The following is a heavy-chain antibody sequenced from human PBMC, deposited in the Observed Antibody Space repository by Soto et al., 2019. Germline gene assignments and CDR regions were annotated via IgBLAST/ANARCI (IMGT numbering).Heavy chain of an antibody. D-gene: IGHD6-13*01. J-gene: IGHJ6*02. CDR2: VSAGNGQT. CDR1: GYSFSNYG. V-gene: IGHV1-3*01. CDR3: ARGSSSWENYYFYGLDI. Sequence: ASVKVSCKASGYSFSNYGIHWVRQAPGQRLEWLGWVSAGNGQTKYSQRFQGRVTITRDTSASTAHMDLTSLTSEDTGVYYCARGSSSWENYYFYGLDIWGQGSTVTSP.